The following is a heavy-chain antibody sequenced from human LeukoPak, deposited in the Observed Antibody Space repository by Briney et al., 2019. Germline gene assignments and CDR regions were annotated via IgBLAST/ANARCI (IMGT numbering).Heavy chain of an antibody. CDR2: IYTSGST. Sequence: SETLSLTCTVSGGSISSYYWSWIRQPAGKGLEWIGRIYTSGSTNYNPSLKSRVTISVDTSKNQFSLKLSSVTAADTAVYYCARGTPDSSVQVFDYWGQGTLVTVSS. V-gene: IGHV4-4*07. CDR1: GGSISSYY. J-gene: IGHJ4*02. D-gene: IGHD3-22*01. CDR3: ARGTPDSSVQVFDY.